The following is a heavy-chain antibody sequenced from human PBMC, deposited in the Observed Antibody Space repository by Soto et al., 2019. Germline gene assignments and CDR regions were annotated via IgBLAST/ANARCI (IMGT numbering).Heavy chain of an antibody. D-gene: IGHD3-3*01. CDR3: ARDDTYYDFWSGYPHYYYYGMDV. V-gene: IGHV1-69*13. J-gene: IGHJ6*02. Sequence: SVKVSCKASGGTFSSYAISWVRQAPGQGLEWMGGIIPIFGTANYAQKFQGRVTITADESTSTAYMELSSLRSEDTAVYYCARDDTYYDFWSGYPHYYYYGMDVWGQGTTVTVSS. CDR1: GGTFSSYA. CDR2: IIPIFGTA.